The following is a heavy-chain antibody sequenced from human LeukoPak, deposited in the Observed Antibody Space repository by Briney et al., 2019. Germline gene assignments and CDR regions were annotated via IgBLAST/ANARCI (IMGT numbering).Heavy chain of an antibody. J-gene: IGHJ4*02. CDR1: GFTFSSYA. CDR3: AXLXXQXXXXXIDX. CDR2: ISGSGGGT. Sequence: GGSLRLSCAASGFTFSSYAMSWVRQAPGKGLEWVSAISGSGGGTYYADSVKGRFTISRDNSKNTLYLQMNSLRAEDTAVYYCAXLXXQXXXXXIDXXXXGXLVTVS. V-gene: IGHV3-23*01.